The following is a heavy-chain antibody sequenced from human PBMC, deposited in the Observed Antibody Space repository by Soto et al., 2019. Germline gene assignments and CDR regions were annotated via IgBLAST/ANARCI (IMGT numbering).Heavy chain of an antibody. V-gene: IGHV3-30-3*01. D-gene: IGHD2-2*01. CDR2: ISYDGSNK. Sequence: PGGSLRLSCAASGFTFSSYAMHWVRPAPGKGLEWVAVISYDGSNKYYADSVKGRFTISRDNSKNTLYLQMNSLRAEDTAVYYCVARYCSSTTCYQVDYWGQGTLVTVSS. CDR3: VARYCSSTTCYQVDY. CDR1: GFTFSSYA. J-gene: IGHJ4*02.